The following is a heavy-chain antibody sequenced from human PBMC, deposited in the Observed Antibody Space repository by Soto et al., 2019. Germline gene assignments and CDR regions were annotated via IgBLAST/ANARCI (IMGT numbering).Heavy chain of an antibody. CDR2: ISSSSSYI. V-gene: IGHV3-21*01. J-gene: IGHJ6*02. Sequence: PGGSLRLSCAASGFTFSSYSMNWVRQAPGKGLEWVSSISSSSSYIYYADSVKGRFTISRDNAKNSLYLQMNSLRAEDTAVYYCAREALEWGSSGRLDYYYGMDVWGQGTTVTVSS. D-gene: IGHD6-19*01. CDR1: GFTFSSYS. CDR3: AREALEWGSSGRLDYYYGMDV.